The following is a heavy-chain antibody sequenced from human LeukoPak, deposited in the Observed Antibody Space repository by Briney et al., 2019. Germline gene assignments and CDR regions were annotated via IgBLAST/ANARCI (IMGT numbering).Heavy chain of an antibody. J-gene: IGHJ4*02. CDR3: ARVGKVVITSSDY. D-gene: IGHD3-22*01. V-gene: IGHV4-38-2*02. CDR2: IYHSGST. Sequence: SETLFLTCTVSGYSISSGYYWGWIRQPPGKGLEWIGSIYHSGSTYYNPSLKSRVTISVDTSKNEFSLKLSAVTAADTAVYYCARVGKVVITSSDYWGQGTLVTVSS. CDR1: GYSISSGYY.